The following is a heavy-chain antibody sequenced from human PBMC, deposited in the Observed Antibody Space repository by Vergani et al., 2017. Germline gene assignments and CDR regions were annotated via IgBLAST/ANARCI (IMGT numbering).Heavy chain of an antibody. CDR3: ARLLRFPPNLYYFDY. J-gene: IGHJ4*02. D-gene: IGHD3-3*01. V-gene: IGHV4-59*12. CDR1: GGSISSYY. Sequence: QVQLQESGPGLVKPSQTLSLTCTVSGGSISSYYWSWIRQPPGKGLEWIGYIYYSGSTYYNPSLKSRVTISVDTSKNQFSLKLSSVTAADTAVYYCARLLRFPPNLYYFDYWGQGTLVTVSS. CDR2: IYYSGST.